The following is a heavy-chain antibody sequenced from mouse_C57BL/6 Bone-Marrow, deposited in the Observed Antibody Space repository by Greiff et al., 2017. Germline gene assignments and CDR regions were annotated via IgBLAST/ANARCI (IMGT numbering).Heavy chain of an antibody. Sequence: VQLQQPGAELVRPGTSVKLSCKASGYTFTSYWMHWVKQRPGQGLEWIGVIDPSDSYTNYNQKFKGKATLTVDTSSSTAYMQLSSLTSEDSAVYYCARSFHGSSYDAMDYWGQGTSVTVSS. CDR3: ARSFHGSSYDAMDY. CDR1: GYTFTSYW. CDR2: IDPSDSYT. V-gene: IGHV1-59*01. J-gene: IGHJ4*01. D-gene: IGHD1-1*01.